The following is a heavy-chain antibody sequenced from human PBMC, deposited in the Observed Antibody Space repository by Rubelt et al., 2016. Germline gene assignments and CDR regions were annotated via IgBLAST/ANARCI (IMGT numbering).Heavy chain of an antibody. CDR2: ITPSGST. Sequence: QVQLQQWGAGQLKPSETLSLTCAVHGGSFNGFYWSWIRQSPGKGLEWIGEITPSGSTNYNPSLKSRVTISLDTSKTQFSRRLGAGSAADTAVYYCASRDQLLPPLSWGQGTMVTVSS. D-gene: IGHD2-2*01. CDR3: ASRDQLLPPLS. CDR1: GGSFNGFY. J-gene: IGHJ3*01. V-gene: IGHV4-34*01.